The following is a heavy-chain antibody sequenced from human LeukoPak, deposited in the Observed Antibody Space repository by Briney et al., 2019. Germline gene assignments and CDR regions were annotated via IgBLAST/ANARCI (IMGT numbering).Heavy chain of an antibody. D-gene: IGHD3-22*01. CDR2: ISPRSNTI. CDR1: GFTFSDYY. J-gene: IGHJ4*02. CDR3: ARRIYYDNSGYRY. V-gene: IGHV3-11*04. Sequence: GGSLRLSCAASGFTFSDYYMSWIRQAPGKGLEWISCISPRSNTIYYADSVKGRFTISRDNAKNSLYLQMNSLRAEDTAVYYCARRIYYDNSGYRYWGQGTLVTVSS.